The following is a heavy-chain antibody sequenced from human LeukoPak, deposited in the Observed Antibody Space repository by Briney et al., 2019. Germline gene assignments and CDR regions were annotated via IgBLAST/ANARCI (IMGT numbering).Heavy chain of an antibody. CDR3: ATLTTVVAAYYFDY. CDR2: IYHSGST. CDR1: GGSISSYY. D-gene: IGHD4-23*01. Sequence: PSETLSLTCTVSGGSISSYYWSWIRQPPGKGLEWIGYIYHSGSTDYNPSIKSRVTISVDTSKSQFSLKLTSVTAADTAVYYCATLTTVVAAYYFDYWGQGTLVTVSS. V-gene: IGHV4-4*09. J-gene: IGHJ4*02.